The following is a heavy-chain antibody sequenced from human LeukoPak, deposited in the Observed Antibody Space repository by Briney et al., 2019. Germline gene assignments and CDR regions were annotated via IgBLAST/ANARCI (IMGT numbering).Heavy chain of an antibody. CDR3: AKRLDNSDQH. Sequence: GGSLRLSCAASGFTFSDYYMSWIRQAPGKGLEWVSAISGSGGSTYYADSVKGRFTISRDNSKNTLYLQMNSLRAEDTAVYYCAKRLDNSDQHWGQGTLVTVSS. CDR2: ISGSGGST. V-gene: IGHV3-23*01. J-gene: IGHJ1*01. D-gene: IGHD1-20*01. CDR1: GFTFSDYY.